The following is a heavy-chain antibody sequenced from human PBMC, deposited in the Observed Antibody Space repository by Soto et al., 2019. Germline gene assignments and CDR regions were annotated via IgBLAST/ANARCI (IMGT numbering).Heavy chain of an antibody. D-gene: IGHD2-15*01. CDR1: GYTFTGHH. Sequence: ASVKVSCKTSGYTFTGHHIHWVRQAPGQGLEWMGWINPISGGTKYREKFQGRVSITRDKSSSTAYMELSSLTFDDSAVYYCAKDVRYCSGRSCPQGHWGQGTLVTVSS. J-gene: IGHJ4*02. CDR2: INPISGGT. CDR3: AKDVRYCSGRSCPQGH. V-gene: IGHV1-2*02.